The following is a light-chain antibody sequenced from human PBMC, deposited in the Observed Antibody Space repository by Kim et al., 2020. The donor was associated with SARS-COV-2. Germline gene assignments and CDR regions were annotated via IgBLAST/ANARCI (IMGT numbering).Light chain of an antibody. CDR3: SSYTGTMTPFV. CDR2: DVS. CDR1: SSDVDAYIS. J-gene: IGLJ1*01. V-gene: IGLV2-14*03. Sequence: QSITISCTGTSSDVDAYISVSWYQQHPGKAPKLIIYDVSNRPSGISNRFSGSKSGNTASLTISGLQAEDEADYYCSSYTGTMTPFVFGTGTKVTVL.